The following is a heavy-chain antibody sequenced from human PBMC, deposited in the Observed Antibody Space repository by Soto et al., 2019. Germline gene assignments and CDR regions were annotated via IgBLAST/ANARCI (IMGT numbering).Heavy chain of an antibody. Sequence: EVQLLESGGGLVQPGGSLKISCAVSGFTFSSYAMSWVRQAPGKGLEGVSGISGTGRVTNYAESVKGRFTISRDNPKNSLSLEMQSLRAEDTAVYYCAKDVHYDIVTGIQFFDHWGQGTLVTVSS. D-gene: IGHD3-9*01. CDR3: AKDVHYDIVTGIQFFDH. CDR1: GFTFSSYA. V-gene: IGHV3-23*01. J-gene: IGHJ1*01. CDR2: ISGTGRVT.